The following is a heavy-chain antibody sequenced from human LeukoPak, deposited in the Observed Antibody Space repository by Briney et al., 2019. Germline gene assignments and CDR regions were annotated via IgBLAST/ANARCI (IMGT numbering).Heavy chain of an antibody. V-gene: IGHV1-46*01. CDR2: INPSGGST. D-gene: IGHD1-7*01. CDR1: GYTFTSYY. CDR3: ARDLAITGTRYYYMDV. J-gene: IGHJ6*03. Sequence: ASVKVSCKASGYTFTSYYMHWVRQAPGQGLEWMGIINPSGGSTGYAQKFQGRVTMTRDTSTSTAYMELRSLRSDDTAVYYCARDLAITGTRYYYMDVWGKGTTVTVSS.